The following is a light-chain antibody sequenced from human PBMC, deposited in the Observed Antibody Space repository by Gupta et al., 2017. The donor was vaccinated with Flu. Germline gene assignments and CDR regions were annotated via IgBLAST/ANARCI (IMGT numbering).Light chain of an antibody. V-gene: IGKV1-5*03. Sequence: PSTLSASVGDRVTITCPASQNINSWLAWYQQKPGKAPKLLIYRATSLEDGVPSRCSGSRSATEFTLTISSLVPDDIATYYCQQYQKNPWTFGQGTRLEIK. CDR3: QQYQKNPWT. CDR2: RAT. J-gene: IGKJ2*01. CDR1: QNINSW.